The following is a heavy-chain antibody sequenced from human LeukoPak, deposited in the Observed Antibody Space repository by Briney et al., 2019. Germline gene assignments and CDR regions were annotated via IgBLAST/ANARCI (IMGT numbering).Heavy chain of an antibody. V-gene: IGHV3-30*14. CDR2: ISYDGSNQ. J-gene: IGHJ4*02. Sequence: GRSLRLSCAASGFTFSSYAMHWVRQAPGKGLEWVAFISYDGSNQYYPDSVQGRFTVSRDNSKNTLYLQMNSLRAEDTAVYYCAREAPYYFDYWGQGTLVTVSS. CDR3: AREAPYYFDY. CDR1: GFTFSSYA.